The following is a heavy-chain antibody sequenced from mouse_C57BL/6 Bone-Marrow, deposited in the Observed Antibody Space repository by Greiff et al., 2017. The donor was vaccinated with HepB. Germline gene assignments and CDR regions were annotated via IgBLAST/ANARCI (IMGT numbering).Heavy chain of an antibody. CDR1: GYTFTSYW. V-gene: IGHV1-69*01. J-gene: IGHJ4*01. CDR3: AREGYPYAMDY. CDR2: IDPSDSYT. Sequence: QVQLKQPGAELVMPGASVKLSCKASGYTFTSYWMHWVKQRPGQGLEWIGEIDPSDSYTNYNQKFKGKSTLTVDKSSSTAYMQLSSLTSEDSAVYYCAREGYPYAMDYWGQGTSGTVSS.